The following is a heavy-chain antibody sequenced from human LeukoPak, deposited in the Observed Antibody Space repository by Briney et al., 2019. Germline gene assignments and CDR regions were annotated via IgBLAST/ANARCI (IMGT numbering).Heavy chain of an antibody. Sequence: GGSLRLSCAASGFTFSSYWMHWVRQAPGKGLMWVSRINSDGRNTNYADSVKGRFTVSRDNAKNTLFLQMNSLRADDTAVYYCVRDLLVTNWFDPWGQGTLVTVSS. CDR1: GFTFSSYW. CDR2: INSDGRNT. D-gene: IGHD3-10*01. V-gene: IGHV3-74*01. CDR3: VRDLLVTNWFDP. J-gene: IGHJ5*02.